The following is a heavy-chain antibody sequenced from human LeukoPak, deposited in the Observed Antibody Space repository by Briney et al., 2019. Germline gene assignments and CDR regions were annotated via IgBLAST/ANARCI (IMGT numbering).Heavy chain of an antibody. CDR2: VSSSGTT. CDR3: AREMVRDAFDI. V-gene: IGHV4-31*03. CDR1: GGSISRDGHY. Sequence: SETLSLTCTVSGGSISRDGHYWSWIRQYPGKGLESIGSVSSSGTTTYNPSLKSRVTISLDTSQNQFSLNLRSLTATDTAVYYCAREMVRDAFDIWGQGTMVTVSS. J-gene: IGHJ3*02. D-gene: IGHD2-8*01.